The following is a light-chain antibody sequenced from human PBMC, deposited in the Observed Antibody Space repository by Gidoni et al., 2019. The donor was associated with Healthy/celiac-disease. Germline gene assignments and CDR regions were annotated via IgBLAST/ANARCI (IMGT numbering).Light chain of an antibody. V-gene: IGKV3-20*01. CDR3: QQYGSSPWT. CDR1: QSVSSSY. Sequence: ELVLTQPPGTLSLSPGERATLSCRASQSVSSSYLAWYQQKPGQAPRLLIYGASSRATGIPDRFSGSGSGTDFTLTISRLEPEDFAVYYCQQYGSSPWTFXQXTKVEIK. J-gene: IGKJ1*01. CDR2: GAS.